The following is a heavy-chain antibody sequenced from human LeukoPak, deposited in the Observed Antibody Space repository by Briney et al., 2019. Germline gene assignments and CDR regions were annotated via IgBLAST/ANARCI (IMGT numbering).Heavy chain of an antibody. J-gene: IGHJ4*02. V-gene: IGHV3-21*01. D-gene: IGHD6-19*01. Sequence: GGSLRLSCAASGFTFSSYNMNWVRQAPGKELEWVSSISGSSSYIYYADSVKGRFTISRGNAQNSLYLQMNSLRAEDTAVYYGARDRIAVAATETSFDYWGQGTLVTVSS. CDR3: ARDRIAVAATETSFDY. CDR1: GFTFSSYN. CDR2: ISGSSSYI.